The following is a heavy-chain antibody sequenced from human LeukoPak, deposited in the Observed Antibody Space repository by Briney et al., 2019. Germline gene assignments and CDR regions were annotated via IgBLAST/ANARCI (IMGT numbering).Heavy chain of an antibody. Sequence: SETLSLTCAVYGGSLSGYYWSWIRQPPGKGLEWIGEINHSGSTNYNPSLKSRVTISVDTSKNQFSLKLSSVTAADTAVYYCARDPSRIRFDWLNLTFKYGMDVWGQGTTVTVSS. CDR1: GGSLSGYY. CDR3: ARDPSRIRFDWLNLTFKYGMDV. V-gene: IGHV4-34*01. CDR2: INHSGST. J-gene: IGHJ6*02. D-gene: IGHD3-9*01.